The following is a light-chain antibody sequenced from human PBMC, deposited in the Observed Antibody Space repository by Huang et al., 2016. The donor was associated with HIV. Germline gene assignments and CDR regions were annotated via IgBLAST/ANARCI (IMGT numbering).Light chain of an antibody. CDR1: QSVSSSY. Sequence: EIVLTQSPGTLSLSPGERATLSCRASQSVSSSYLAWYQQIPGQVPRLLISAASTRATGIPARFSGSESGTDFTLTISRLEPEDFAVYYCQQYGSSPYTFGQGTKLEIK. CDR3: QQYGSSPYT. J-gene: IGKJ2*01. V-gene: IGKV3-20*01. CDR2: AAS.